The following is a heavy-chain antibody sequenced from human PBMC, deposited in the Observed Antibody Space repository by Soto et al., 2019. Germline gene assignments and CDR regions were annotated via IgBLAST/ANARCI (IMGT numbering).Heavy chain of an antibody. CDR2: IIPIFGTA. D-gene: IGHD2-21*02. J-gene: IGHJ3*02. V-gene: IGHV1-69*13. CDR3: ARSGVTRDDAFDI. CDR1: GGTFSSYA. Sequence: SVKVSCKASGGTFSSYAISWVRQAPGQGLEWMGGIIPIFGTANYAQKFQGRVTITADESTSTAYMELSSLRSEDTAVYYWARSGVTRDDAFDIWGQGTMVTVSS.